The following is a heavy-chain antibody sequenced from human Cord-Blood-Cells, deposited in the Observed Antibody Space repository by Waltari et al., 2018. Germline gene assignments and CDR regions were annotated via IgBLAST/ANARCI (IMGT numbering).Heavy chain of an antibody. Sequence: QVQLQQWGAGLLKPSETLSLTCAVYGGSFSGYYWSWIRQPPGKGLEWIGEINHSGSTNYNPSLRSRGTISVDTSKNQFSLKLSSVTAADTAVYYCARHYYYDSSGYYYWFDPWGQGTLVTFSS. CDR3: ARHYYYDSSGYYYWFDP. D-gene: IGHD3-22*01. V-gene: IGHV4-34*01. CDR2: INHSGST. J-gene: IGHJ5*02. CDR1: GGSFSGYY.